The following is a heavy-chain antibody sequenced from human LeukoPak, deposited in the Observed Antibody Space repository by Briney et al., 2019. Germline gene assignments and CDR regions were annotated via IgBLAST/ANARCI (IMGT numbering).Heavy chain of an antibody. Sequence: PGGSLRLSCVASGFTFSRYWMSWVRQAPGKGLEWVANIKQDGSEKYYVDSVKGRFTISRDNAENSLYLQMNSLRAEDTAVYYCARGGPVVGTGGLTWGQGTLVSVSS. CDR1: GFTFSRYW. J-gene: IGHJ5*02. CDR3: ARGGPVVGTGGLT. V-gene: IGHV3-7*01. CDR2: IKQDGSEK. D-gene: IGHD1-26*01.